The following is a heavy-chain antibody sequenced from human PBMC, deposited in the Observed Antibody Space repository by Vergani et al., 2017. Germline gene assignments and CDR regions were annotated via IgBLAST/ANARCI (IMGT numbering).Heavy chain of an antibody. Sequence: EVQLVESGGGLVKPGGSLRLSCAASGFTFSSYSMNWVRQAPGKGLEWVSSISSSSSYIYYADSVKGRFTISRDNAKNSLYLQMNSLRAEDTAVYYCAKASYYYYYMDVWGKGTTVTVSS. CDR2: ISSSSSYI. J-gene: IGHJ6*03. CDR1: GFTFSSYS. V-gene: IGHV3-21*01. CDR3: AKASYYYYYMDV.